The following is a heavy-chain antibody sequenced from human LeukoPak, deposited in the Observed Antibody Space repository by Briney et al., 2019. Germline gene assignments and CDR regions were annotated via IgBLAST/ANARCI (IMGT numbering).Heavy chain of an antibody. CDR2: IYYNGNT. CDR3: ARENFKVYWKGFDI. J-gene: IGHJ3*02. V-gene: IGHV4-59*11. D-gene: IGHD1-1*01. CDR1: GGSISGHY. Sequence: SETLSLTCNVSGGSISGHYWNWIRQSPGKGLEWIGYIYYNGNTKYNPSLSSRAIISLDTSNEQFSLKMTSVTAADTAVYFCARENFKVYWKGFDIWGQGTMVTASS.